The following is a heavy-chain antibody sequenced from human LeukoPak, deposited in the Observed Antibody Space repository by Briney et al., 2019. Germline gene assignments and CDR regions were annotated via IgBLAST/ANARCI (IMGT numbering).Heavy chain of an antibody. CDR1: GFSVSTNY. CDR2: INHSGST. CDR3: ARGGAMAF. J-gene: IGHJ4*02. Sequence: PGGSLRLSCAASGFSVSTNYMSWIRQPPGKGLEWIGEINHSGSTNYNPSLKSRVTISVDTSKNQFSLKLSSVTAADTAVYYCARGGAMAFWGQGTLVTVSS. V-gene: IGHV4-34*01. D-gene: IGHD5-18*01.